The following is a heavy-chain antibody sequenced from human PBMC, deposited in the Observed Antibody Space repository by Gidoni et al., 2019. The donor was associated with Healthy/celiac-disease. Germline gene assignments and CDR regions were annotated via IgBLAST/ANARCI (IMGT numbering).Heavy chain of an antibody. J-gene: IGHJ4*02. CDR3: ARASREGDQASG. CDR1: GGTFSSYT. D-gene: IGHD2-21*02. CDR2: IIPILGIA. Sequence: QVQLVQSGAEVKKPGSSVKVSCKASGGTFSSYTISWVRQAPRQGLEWMGRIIPILGIANYAQKFQGRVTITADKSTSTAYMELSSLRSEDTAVYYCARASREGDQASGWGQGTLVTVSS. V-gene: IGHV1-69*02.